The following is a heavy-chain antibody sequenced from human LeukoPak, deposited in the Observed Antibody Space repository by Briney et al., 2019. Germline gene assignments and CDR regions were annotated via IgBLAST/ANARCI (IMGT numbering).Heavy chain of an antibody. CDR2: INPNSGGT. CDR1: GSTFTCYY. V-gene: IGHV1-2*02. Sequence: GASVTVSFTASGSTFTCYYMHWVRQAPGQGQEWMGWINPNSGGTNYAQKFQGRVTMTRDTSITTAYMEPSRLRSDDTAVYYCARGLDYYGSGSYYTLAGYWGQGTLVTVSS. D-gene: IGHD3-10*01. CDR3: ARGLDYYGSGSYYTLAGY. J-gene: IGHJ4*02.